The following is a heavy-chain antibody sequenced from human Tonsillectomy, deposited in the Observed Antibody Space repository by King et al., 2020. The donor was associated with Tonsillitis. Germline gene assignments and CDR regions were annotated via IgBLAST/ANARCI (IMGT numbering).Heavy chain of an antibody. CDR3: AREASRVAVAGTGY. CDR1: GFTFSSYS. D-gene: IGHD6-19*01. V-gene: IGHV3-21*01. Sequence: VQLVESGGGLVKPGGSLRLSCAASGFTFSSYSMNWVSQAPGKGLEWVSSISSSSSYIYYADSVKGRFTISRDNAKNSLYLQMNSLRAEDTAVYYCAREASRVAVAGTGYWGQGTLVTVSS. CDR2: ISSSSSYI. J-gene: IGHJ4*02.